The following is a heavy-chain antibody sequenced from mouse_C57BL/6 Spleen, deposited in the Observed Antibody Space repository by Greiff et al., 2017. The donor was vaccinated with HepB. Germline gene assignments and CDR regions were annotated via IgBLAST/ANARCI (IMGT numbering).Heavy chain of an antibody. J-gene: IGHJ3*01. Sequence: QVQLQQSGPELVKPGASVKISCKASGYAFSSSWMNWVKQRPGKGLEWIGRIYPGDGDTNYNGKFKGKATLTADKSSSTAYMQLSRLTSEDSAVYFCARGENDYPHWFAYWGQGTLVTVSA. CDR3: ARGENDYPHWFAY. D-gene: IGHD2-4*01. CDR2: IYPGDGDT. V-gene: IGHV1-82*01. CDR1: GYAFSSSW.